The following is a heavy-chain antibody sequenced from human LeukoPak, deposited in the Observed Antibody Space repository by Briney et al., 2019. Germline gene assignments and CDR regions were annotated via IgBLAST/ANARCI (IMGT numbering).Heavy chain of an antibody. CDR3: GRRVNANAFDI. CDR1: GDTFSSYA. V-gene: IGHV1-69*05. Sequence: SVKVSCKASGDTFSSYAIGWVRQAPGQGLEWMGGIIPIFPTANYAQKFRGRVTITTDESTSTVYMELSSLGSEDTAVYFCGRRVNANAFDIWGQGTMVIVSS. CDR2: IIPIFPTA. J-gene: IGHJ3*02. D-gene: IGHD4/OR15-4a*01.